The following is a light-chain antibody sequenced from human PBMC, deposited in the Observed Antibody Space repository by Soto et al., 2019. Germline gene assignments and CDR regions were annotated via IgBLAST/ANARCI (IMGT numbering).Light chain of an antibody. CDR3: QQRRNWVS. V-gene: IGKV3-11*01. CDR1: QTVDTY. CDR2: DTS. J-gene: IGKJ3*01. Sequence: PGEKATLSCTASQTVDTYMAWYQQRPGQPPRLLIHDTSHRASGVPARFRGSGSGTDFTLTITSLEPEDFAVYFCQQRRNWVSFGPGTRV.